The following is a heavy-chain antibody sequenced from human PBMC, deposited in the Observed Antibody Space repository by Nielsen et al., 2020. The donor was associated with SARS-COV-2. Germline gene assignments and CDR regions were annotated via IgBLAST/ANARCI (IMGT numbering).Heavy chain of an antibody. CDR3: ARRIAARRGTGFYYYGMDV. J-gene: IGHJ6*02. CDR1: GYTFSSYA. D-gene: IGHD6-6*01. CDR2: IIPIFGTA. V-gene: IGHV1-69*06. Sequence: SVKVSCKASGYTFSSYAISWVRQAPGQGLEWMGGIIPIFGTANYAQKFQGRVTITADKSTSTAYMELSSLRSEDTAVYYCARRIAARRGTGFYYYGMDVWGQGTTVTVSS.